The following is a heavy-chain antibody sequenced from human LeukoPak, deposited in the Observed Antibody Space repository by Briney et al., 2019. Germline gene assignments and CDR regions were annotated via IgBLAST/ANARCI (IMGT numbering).Heavy chain of an antibody. CDR3: AREKCGAGELLFPYSGAFDI. V-gene: IGHV1-18*01. CDR1: GYTFTSYG. D-gene: IGHD1-26*01. J-gene: IGHJ3*02. CDR2: ISAYNGNT. Sequence: ASVKVSCKASGYTFTSYGISWVRQAPGQGLEWMGWISAYNGNTNYARKLQGRVTMTTDTSTSTAYMEPRSLRSDVTAVYYCAREKCGAGELLFPYSGAFDIWGQGTMVTVSS.